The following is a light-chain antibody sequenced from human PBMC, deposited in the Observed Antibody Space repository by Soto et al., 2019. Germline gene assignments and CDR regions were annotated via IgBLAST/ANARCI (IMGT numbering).Light chain of an antibody. Sequence: QSALTQPASVSGSPGQSITISCTGTSSDVGDRNYVSWYQQHPGKAPKLMIYEVNNRPSGVSNRFSGSKSGNTASLTISGLQAEDEADYYCCSLTTSHTYVFGSGTKLTVL. CDR2: EVN. J-gene: IGLJ1*01. CDR1: SSDVGDRNY. CDR3: CSLTTSHTYV. V-gene: IGLV2-14*01.